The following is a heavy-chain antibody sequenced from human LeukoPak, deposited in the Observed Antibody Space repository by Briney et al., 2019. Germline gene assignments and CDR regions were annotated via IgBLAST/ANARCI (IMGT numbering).Heavy chain of an antibody. J-gene: IGHJ3*02. CDR3: ARRCASVSGAFDI. V-gene: IGHV4-59*08. Sequence: KPSETLSLTCTVSGGSISSYYWNWLRQPPGKELEWIGDIQSSGSTNYNPSLKSRLTLSVDTSKNQFSLKLSSVTAADTAIYYCARRCASVSGAFDIWGQGTVVTVSS. D-gene: IGHD5/OR15-5a*01. CDR1: GGSISSYY. CDR2: IQSSGST.